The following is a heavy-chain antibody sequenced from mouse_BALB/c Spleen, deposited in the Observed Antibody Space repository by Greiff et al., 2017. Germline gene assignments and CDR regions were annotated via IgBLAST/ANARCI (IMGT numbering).Heavy chain of an antibody. J-gene: IGHJ4*01. V-gene: IGHV5-9-4*01. CDR1: GFTFSSYA. CDR2: ISSGGSYT. Sequence: EVQLVESGGGLVKPGASLKLSCAASGFTFSSYAMSWVRQSPEKRLEWVAEISSGGSYTYYPDTVTGRFTFSSDNSKNTLYLEMSSLRSEDTAVYYGARECDGGGYYAMDYWGQGTSVTVSS. CDR3: ARECDGGGYYAMDY.